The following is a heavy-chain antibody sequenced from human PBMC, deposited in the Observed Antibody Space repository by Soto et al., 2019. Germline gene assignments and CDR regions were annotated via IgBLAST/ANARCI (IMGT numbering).Heavy chain of an antibody. CDR3: ARDTHDYDSSGYVVRSGVSSPYFDY. CDR1: GFTFSSYG. Sequence: QVQLVESGGGVVQPGRSLRLSCAASGFTFSSYGMHWVRQAPGKGLEWVAVIWYDGSNKYYADSVKGRFTISRDNSKNTLYLQMNSLRAEDTAVYYCARDTHDYDSSGYVVRSGVSSPYFDYWGQGTLVTVSS. V-gene: IGHV3-33*01. J-gene: IGHJ4*02. CDR2: IWYDGSNK. D-gene: IGHD3-22*01.